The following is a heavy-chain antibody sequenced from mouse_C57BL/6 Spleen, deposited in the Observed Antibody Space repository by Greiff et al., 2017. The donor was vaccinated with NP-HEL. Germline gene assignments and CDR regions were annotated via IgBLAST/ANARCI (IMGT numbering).Heavy chain of an antibody. Sequence: QVQLQQPGAELVKPGASVKLSCKASGYTFTSYWMHWVKQRPGQGLEWIGMLHPNSGSTNYNEKFKSKATLTVDKSSSTAYMQLSSLTSEDSAVYYCAEVTTIDRGFAYWGQGTLVTVSA. D-gene: IGHD2-13*01. CDR3: AEVTTIDRGFAY. CDR2: LHPNSGST. CDR1: GYTFTSYW. J-gene: IGHJ3*01. V-gene: IGHV1-64*01.